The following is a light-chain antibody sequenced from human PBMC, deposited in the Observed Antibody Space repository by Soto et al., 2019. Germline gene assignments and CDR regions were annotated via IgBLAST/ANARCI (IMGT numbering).Light chain of an antibody. V-gene: IGKV3D-20*02. Sequence: IVLTQSPGTLSLSPGERATLSCRASVSVSSGYLAWYQQKPGQAPRLVISGASTTAAGFPDRFSGSGSGTDFTLTISSLEPEDFAVYYCQQRSNWPPTFGGGTKVDIK. CDR2: GAS. CDR1: VSVSSGY. CDR3: QQRSNWPPT. J-gene: IGKJ4*01.